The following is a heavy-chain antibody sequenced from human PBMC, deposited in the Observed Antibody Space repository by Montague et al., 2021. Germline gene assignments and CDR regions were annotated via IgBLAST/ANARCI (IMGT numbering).Heavy chain of an antibody. CDR1: GGSFSSYY. V-gene: IGHV4-59*13. D-gene: IGHD4-17*01. CDR2: IYHSGST. CDR3: ARERSDFGTGDYSYYHMDV. Sequence: SETLSLTCGVSGGSFSSYYWSWIRQSPGKGLEWIGHIYHSGSTNYNPSLKSRVTILVDTSKKQFSLKLNSVTAADTAVYYCARERSDFGTGDYSYYHMDVWGQGTLVTVSS. J-gene: IGHJ6*03.